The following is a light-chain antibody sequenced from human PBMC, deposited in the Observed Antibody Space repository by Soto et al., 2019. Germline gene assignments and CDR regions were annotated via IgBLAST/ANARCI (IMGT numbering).Light chain of an antibody. V-gene: IGLV2-14*01. J-gene: IGLJ3*02. Sequence: QSALTQPASVSGSPGQSITISWTGTSSDVGGYNYVSWYQQHPGKAPQLMIYEVTNRPSGVSNRFSGSKSGNTASLTISGLQAEDEADYYCTSYTTSSNWVFGGGTKLTVL. CDR3: TSYTTSSNWV. CDR2: EVT. CDR1: SSDVGGYNY.